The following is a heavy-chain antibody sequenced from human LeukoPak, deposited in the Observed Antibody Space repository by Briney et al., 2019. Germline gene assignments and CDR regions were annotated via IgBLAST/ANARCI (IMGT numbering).Heavy chain of an antibody. V-gene: IGHV3-23*01. D-gene: IGHD5-18*01. CDR1: GFTFSSYA. Sequence: PGGSLILSCAASGFTFSSYAMSWVRQAPGKGLEWVSAISGSGGSTYYADSVKGRFTISRDNSKDTLYLQMNSLRAEDTAVYYCAKDTWIQPSKFDYWGQGTLVTVSS. J-gene: IGHJ4*02. CDR2: ISGSGGST. CDR3: AKDTWIQPSKFDY.